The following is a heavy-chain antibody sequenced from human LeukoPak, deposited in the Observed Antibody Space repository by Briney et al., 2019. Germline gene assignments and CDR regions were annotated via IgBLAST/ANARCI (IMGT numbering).Heavy chain of an antibody. J-gene: IGHJ4*02. CDR2: ISSNGGST. CDR3: ARKVYCSSTSCYNYFDH. D-gene: IGHD2-2*01. Sequence: GGSLRLSRAASGFTFSSYAMHWVRQAPGKGLEYVSAISSNGGSTYYANSVKGRFTISRDNSKNTLYLQMGSLRAEDMAVYYCARKVYCSSTSCYNYFDHWGQGTLVTVSS. CDR1: GFTFSSYA. V-gene: IGHV3-64*01.